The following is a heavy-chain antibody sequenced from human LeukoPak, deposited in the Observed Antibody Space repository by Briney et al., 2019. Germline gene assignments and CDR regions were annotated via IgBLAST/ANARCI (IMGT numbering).Heavy chain of an antibody. CDR1: GGSISSGGYY. V-gene: IGHV4-31*03. CDR3: ARSLPYCSSTSCPYYYYYMDV. Sequence: SETLSLTCTVSGGSISSGGYYWSWIRQHPGKGLEWIGYIYYSGSTYYNPSLKSRVTISVDTSKNQSSLKLSSVTAADTAVYYCARSLPYCSSTSCPYYYYYMDVWGKGTTVTVSS. CDR2: IYYSGST. J-gene: IGHJ6*03. D-gene: IGHD2-2*01.